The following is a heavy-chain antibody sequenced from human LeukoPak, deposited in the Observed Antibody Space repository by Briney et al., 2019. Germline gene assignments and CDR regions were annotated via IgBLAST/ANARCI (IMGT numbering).Heavy chain of an antibody. CDR2: ISGSGGST. Sequence: PGGSLRLSCAASGFTSSSYAMSWVRQAPGKGLEWVSAISGSGGSTYYADSVKGRFTISRDNSKNTLYLQMNSLRAEDTAVYYCAKGPLLWFGESTYYFDYWGQGTLVTVSS. J-gene: IGHJ4*02. V-gene: IGHV3-23*01. CDR3: AKGPLLWFGESTYYFDY. D-gene: IGHD3-10*01. CDR1: GFTSSSYA.